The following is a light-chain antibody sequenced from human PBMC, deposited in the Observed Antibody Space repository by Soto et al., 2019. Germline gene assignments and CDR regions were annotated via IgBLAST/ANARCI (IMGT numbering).Light chain of an antibody. CDR2: TAS. CDR3: QQSYSRPRT. J-gene: IGKJ1*01. V-gene: IGKV1-39*01. Sequence: DIQMTQSPSSLSASVGDRVTITCRAVRTCGPNLNWNQQKQGKAPNLLIYTASSLESGVPSRFSGSGSGTDFTLTISSLQPQDFATYFCQQSYSRPRTFGQGTKVEIK. CDR1: RTCGPN.